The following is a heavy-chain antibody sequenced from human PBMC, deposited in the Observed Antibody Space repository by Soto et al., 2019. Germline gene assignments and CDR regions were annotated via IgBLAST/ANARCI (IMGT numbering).Heavy chain of an antibody. V-gene: IGHV4-59*01. CDR3: FFQAEDGIRAARSVSAFLLNRSSDL. Sequence: GKGLAWIGYMYNTGSTVYNPSFKSRVTISVDTSKNQFSLKLNSVTAADTAVYFFFFQAEDGIRAARSVSAFLLNRSSDL. J-gene: IGHJ2*01. D-gene: IGHD2-2*01. CDR2: MYNTGST.